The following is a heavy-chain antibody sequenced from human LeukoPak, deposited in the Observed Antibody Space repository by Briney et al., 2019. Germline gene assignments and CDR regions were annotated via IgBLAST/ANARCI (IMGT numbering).Heavy chain of an antibody. J-gene: IGHJ4*02. Sequence: VASVKDSCKASGGTFSSYAISWVRQAPGQGLEWMGGIIPIFGTANYAQKFQGRVTTTADKSTSTAYMELSSLRSEDTAVYYCARKGYYDILTGYYTSWGQGTLVTVSS. CDR3: ARKGYYDILTGYYTS. CDR2: IIPIFGTA. V-gene: IGHV1-69*06. D-gene: IGHD3-9*01. CDR1: GGTFSSYA.